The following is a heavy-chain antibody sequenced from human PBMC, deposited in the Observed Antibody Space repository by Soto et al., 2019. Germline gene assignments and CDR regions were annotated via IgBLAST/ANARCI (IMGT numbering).Heavy chain of an antibody. CDR1: GFTFSSYA. D-gene: IGHD3-10*01. CDR2: ISSNGGST. J-gene: IGHJ3*02. V-gene: IGHV3-64*01. Sequence: TGGSLRLSCAASGFTFSSYAMHWVRQAPGKGLEYVSAISSNGGSTYYANSVKGRFTISRDNSKNTLYLQMGSLRAEDMAVYYCARAVLKTSGWFGEYLVRGDAFDIWGQGTMVTVSS. CDR3: ARAVLKTSGWFGEYLVRGDAFDI.